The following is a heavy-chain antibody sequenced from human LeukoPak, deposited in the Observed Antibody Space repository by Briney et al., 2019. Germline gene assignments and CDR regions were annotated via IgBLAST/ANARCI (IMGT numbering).Heavy chain of an antibody. Sequence: GGSLRLSCAASGFTFSTYAMTWVRQAPGKGLEWVSGISGSGSSTYYADSVKGRFTISRDNSKNTLYLQMNSLRAEDTAVYYCARDPTPPYDSSGYFDYWGQGTLVTVSS. D-gene: IGHD3-22*01. J-gene: IGHJ4*02. CDR1: GFTFSTYA. CDR2: ISGSGSST. CDR3: ARDPTPPYDSSGYFDY. V-gene: IGHV3-23*01.